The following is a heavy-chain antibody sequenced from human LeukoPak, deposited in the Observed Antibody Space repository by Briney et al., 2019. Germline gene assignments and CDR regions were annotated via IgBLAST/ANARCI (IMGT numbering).Heavy chain of an antibody. Sequence: GGSLRLSCAASGFTVSGNYMSWVRQAPGKGLEWVSLIYSDGRTYYADSVKGRFTISRDNSKNTLYLQMNSLRAEDTAVYYCARAKYNSGLFDYWGQGTLVTVSS. CDR3: ARAKYNSGLFDY. V-gene: IGHV3-53*01. J-gene: IGHJ4*02. CDR2: IYSDGRT. D-gene: IGHD6-19*01. CDR1: GFTVSGNY.